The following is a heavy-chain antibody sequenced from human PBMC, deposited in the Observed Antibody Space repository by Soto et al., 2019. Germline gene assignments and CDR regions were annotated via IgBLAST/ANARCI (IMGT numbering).Heavy chain of an antibody. V-gene: IGHV1-69*13. J-gene: IGHJ4*02. CDR1: GGTFSTLA. D-gene: IGHD4-17*01. CDR3: ARAPYEDYAVPEPNYFDS. Sequence: SVKVSFKASGGTFSTLAVSWLRQAPGQGLEWMGGIIPIFGRPVYAQKFQGRVTITADESTSIVYMELSSLSSEDTAVYYCARAPYEDYAVPEPNYFDSWGQGTLVTVSS. CDR2: IIPIFGRP.